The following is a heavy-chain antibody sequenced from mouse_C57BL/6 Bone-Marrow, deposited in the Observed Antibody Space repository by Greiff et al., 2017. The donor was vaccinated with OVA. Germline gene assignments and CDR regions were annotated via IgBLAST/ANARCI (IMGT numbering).Heavy chain of an antibody. V-gene: IGHV1-15*01. J-gene: IGHJ3*01. CDR3: TKGRLRRGFAY. CDR1: GYTFTDYE. D-gene: IGHD2-4*01. Sequence: QVQLQQSGAELVRPGASVTLSCKASGYTFTDYEMHWVKQTPVHGLEWIGAIDPETGGTAYNQKFKGKAILTADKSSSTAYMELRSLTSEDSAVYYCTKGRLRRGFAYWGQGTLVTVSA. CDR2: IDPETGGT.